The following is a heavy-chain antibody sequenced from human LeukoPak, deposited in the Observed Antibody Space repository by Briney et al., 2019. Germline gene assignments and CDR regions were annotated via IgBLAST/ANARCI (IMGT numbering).Heavy chain of an antibody. Sequence: ASAKVSCKASGYTFTGYYMHWVRQAPGQGLEWMGWINPNSGGTNYAQKFQGRVTMTRDTSISTAYMELSRLRSDDTAVYYCARERTLTSRYDYWGQGTLVTVSS. D-gene: IGHD5-12*01. CDR2: INPNSGGT. CDR1: GYTFTGYY. J-gene: IGHJ4*02. CDR3: ARERTLTSRYDY. V-gene: IGHV1-2*02.